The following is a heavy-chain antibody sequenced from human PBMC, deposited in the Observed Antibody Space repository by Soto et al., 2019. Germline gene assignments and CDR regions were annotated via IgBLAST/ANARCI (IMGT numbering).Heavy chain of an antibody. CDR1: GGSISNYY. V-gene: IGHV4-59*01. D-gene: IGHD5-12*01. CDR3: ARVGSGYVRGFDY. Sequence: SETPSLTCTVSGGSISNYYWSWIRQPPGKGLEWIGYIYFTGSTRYNSSLKSRVTISVDTSKNQFSLKLYSVTAADTAVYYCARVGSGYVRGFDYWGQGILVTVSS. CDR2: IYFTGST. J-gene: IGHJ4*02.